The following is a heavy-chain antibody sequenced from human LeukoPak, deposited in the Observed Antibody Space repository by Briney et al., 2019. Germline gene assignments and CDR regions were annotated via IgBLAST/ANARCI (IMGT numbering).Heavy chain of an antibody. D-gene: IGHD6-13*01. V-gene: IGHV4-30-4*01. CDR3: ARASGGAAAGLDY. CDR2: IYYSGST. CDR1: GGSLSSGDYY. Sequence: SQTLSLTRTVSGGSLSSGDYYWSCTRQPPGKGLEWIGYIYYSGSTYYNPSLKSRVTISVDTSKNQFSLKLSSVTAADTAVYYCARASGGAAAGLDYWGQGTLVTVSS. J-gene: IGHJ4*02.